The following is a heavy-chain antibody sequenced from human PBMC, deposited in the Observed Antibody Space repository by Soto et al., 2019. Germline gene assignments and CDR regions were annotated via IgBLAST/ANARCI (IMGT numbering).Heavy chain of an antibody. V-gene: IGHV3-9*01. CDR3: AKDIVVVPAAGMDV. Sequence: GVSLRLSCAASGFTFDDYAMHWVRQAPGKGLEWVSGISWNSGSISYADSVKGRFTISRDNAKNSLYLQMNSLRAEDTALYYCAKDIVVVPAAGMDVWGQGTTVTVSS. CDR1: GFTFDDYA. CDR2: ISWNSGSI. J-gene: IGHJ6*02. D-gene: IGHD2-2*01.